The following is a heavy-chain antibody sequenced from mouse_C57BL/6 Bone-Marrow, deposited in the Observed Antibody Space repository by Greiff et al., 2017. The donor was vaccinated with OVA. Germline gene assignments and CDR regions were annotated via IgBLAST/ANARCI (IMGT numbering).Heavy chain of an antibody. J-gene: IGHJ4*01. D-gene: IGHD3-3*01. Sequence: VQLQQSGAELVRPGASVKLSCTASGFNIKDDYMHWVKQRPEQGLEWIGWIDPENGDTEYASKFQGKATITADTSSNTAYLQLSSLTSEDTAVYYCLRGPRGDYWGQGTSVTVSS. CDR1: GFNIKDDY. CDR2: IDPENGDT. CDR3: LRGPRGDY. V-gene: IGHV14-4*01.